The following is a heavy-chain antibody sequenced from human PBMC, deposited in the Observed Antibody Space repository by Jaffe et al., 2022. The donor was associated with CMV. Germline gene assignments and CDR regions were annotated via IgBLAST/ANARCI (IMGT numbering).Heavy chain of an antibody. CDR3: AVYSSGWYRAEYFQH. CDR2: IYYSGST. D-gene: IGHD6-19*01. Sequence: QLQLQESGPGLVKPSETLSLTCTVSGGSISSSSYYWGWIRQPPGKGLEWIGSIYYSGSTYYNPSLKSRVTISVDTSKNQFSLKLSSVTAADTAVYYCAVYSSGWYRAEYFQHWGQGTLVTVSS. CDR1: GGSISSSSYY. V-gene: IGHV4-39*01. J-gene: IGHJ1*01.